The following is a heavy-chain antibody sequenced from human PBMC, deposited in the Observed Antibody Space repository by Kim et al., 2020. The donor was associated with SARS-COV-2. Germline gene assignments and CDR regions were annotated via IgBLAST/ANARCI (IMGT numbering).Heavy chain of an antibody. D-gene: IGHD2-21*02. CDR1: GFTFSTYW. CDR3: ARGSGDWFY. J-gene: IGHJ4*02. CDR2: IKQDGSEI. V-gene: IGHV3-7*01. Sequence: GGSLRLSCAASGFTFSTYWMSWVRQAPGKGLEWVANIKQDGSEIYYVDSVKGRFTISRDNAKSSLYLQMNSLRAEDTAVYYCARGSGDWFYWGQGTLVTVSS.